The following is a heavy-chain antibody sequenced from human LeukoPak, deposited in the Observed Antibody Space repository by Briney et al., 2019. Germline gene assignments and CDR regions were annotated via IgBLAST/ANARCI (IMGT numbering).Heavy chain of an antibody. CDR1: GFTFSSYW. J-gene: IGHJ4*02. V-gene: IGHV3-74*01. Sequence: GGSLRLSCAASGFTFSSYWMHWVRQAPGKGLVWVSRINSDGSSTSYADSVKGRFTISRDNAKNTLYLQMNSLRAEDTAVYYCARSLLTWGSTQPFDYWGQGTLVTVSS. D-gene: IGHD3-16*01. CDR3: ARSLLTWGSTQPFDY. CDR2: INSDGSST.